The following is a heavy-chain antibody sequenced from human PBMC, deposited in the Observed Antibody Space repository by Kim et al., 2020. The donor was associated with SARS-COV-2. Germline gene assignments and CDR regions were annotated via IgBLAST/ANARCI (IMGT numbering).Heavy chain of an antibody. J-gene: IGHJ4*01. Sequence: GRSLRLSCAASGFTFSSYAMHWVRQAPGKGLEWVAVISYDGSNKYYADSVKGRFTISRDNSKNTLYLQMNSLRAEDTAVYYCARGYGSGSYYIPYYFDY. V-gene: IGHV3-30*04. CDR2: ISYDGSNK. CDR1: GFTFSSYA. CDR3: ARGYGSGSYYIPYYFDY. D-gene: IGHD3-10*01.